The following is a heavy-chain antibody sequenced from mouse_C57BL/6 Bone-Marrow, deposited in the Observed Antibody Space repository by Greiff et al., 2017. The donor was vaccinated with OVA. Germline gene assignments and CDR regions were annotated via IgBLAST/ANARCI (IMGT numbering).Heavy chain of an antibody. CDR3: ARYGPYGYGAMDY. V-gene: IGHV5-15*01. D-gene: IGHD2-2*01. CDR1: GFTFSDYG. CDR2: ISNLAYSI. J-gene: IGHJ4*01. Sequence: EVQLVESGGGLVQPGGSLKLSCAASGFTFSDYGMAWVRQAPRKGPEWVAFISNLAYSIYYADTVTGRFTISRENAKNTLYLEMSSLRSEDTAMYYCARYGPYGYGAMDYWGQGTSVTVSS.